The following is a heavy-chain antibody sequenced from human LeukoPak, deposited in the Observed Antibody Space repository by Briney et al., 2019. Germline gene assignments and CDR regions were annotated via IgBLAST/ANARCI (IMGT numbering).Heavy chain of an antibody. CDR3: ARCYDSSGYYYGEVAFDI. J-gene: IGHJ3*02. CDR2: ISSSGSTI. D-gene: IGHD3-22*01. V-gene: IGHV3-48*03. CDR1: GFTFSSYE. Sequence: PGGSLRLSCAASGFTFSSYEMNWVRQAPGKGLEWVSYISSSGSTIYYADSVKGRFTISRDNSKNTLYLQMNSLRAEDTAVYYCARCYDSSGYYYGEVAFDIWGQGTMVTVSS.